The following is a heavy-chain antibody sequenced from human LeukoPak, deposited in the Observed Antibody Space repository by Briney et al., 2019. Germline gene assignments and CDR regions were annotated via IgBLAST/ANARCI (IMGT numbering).Heavy chain of an antibody. D-gene: IGHD3-22*01. Sequence: ASVKVSCKASGYTFTSQYVHWVRQAPGRGLEWMGIINPSGGSTRYAQKLQGRVTMTTDTSTSTAYMELRSLRSDDTAVYYCARARYITMIVVVIDYWGQGTLVTVSS. V-gene: IGHV1-46*01. CDR3: ARARYITMIVVVIDY. CDR1: GYTFTSQY. J-gene: IGHJ4*02. CDR2: INPSGGST.